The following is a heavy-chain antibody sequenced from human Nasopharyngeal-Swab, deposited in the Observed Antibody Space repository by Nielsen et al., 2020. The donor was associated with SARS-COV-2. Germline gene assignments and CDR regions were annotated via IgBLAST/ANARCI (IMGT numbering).Heavy chain of an antibody. D-gene: IGHD1-26*01. CDR2: IVVGSGNT. Sequence: SVKVSCKASGFTFSSAAMQWMRQARGQRLEWIGWIVVGSGNTNYAQKFQERVTITRDMSTSTAYMELSSLRSEDTAVYYRARGGRRWELDYGMDVWGQGTTVTVSS. J-gene: IGHJ6*02. CDR1: GFTFSSAA. CDR3: ARGGRRWELDYGMDV. V-gene: IGHV1-58*02.